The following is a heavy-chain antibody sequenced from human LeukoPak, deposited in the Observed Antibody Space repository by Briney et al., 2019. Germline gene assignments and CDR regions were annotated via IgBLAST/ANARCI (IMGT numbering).Heavy chain of an antibody. J-gene: IGHJ6*02. V-gene: IGHV1-2*02. CDR1: GYTFTGYY. Sequence: AASVKVSCKASGYTFTGYYMHWVRQAPGQGLEWMGCINPNSGGTNYAQKFQGRVTMTRDTSISTAYMELSRLRSDDTAVYYCVGKAPTYYYYGMDVWGQGTTVTVSS. CDR3: VGKAPTYYYYGMDV. CDR2: INPNSGGT. D-gene: IGHD4-23*01.